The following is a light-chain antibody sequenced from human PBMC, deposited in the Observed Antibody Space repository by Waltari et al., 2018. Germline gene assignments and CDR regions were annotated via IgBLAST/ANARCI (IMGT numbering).Light chain of an antibody. J-gene: IGKJ1*01. CDR1: QSVSSN. Sequence: EIVMTQSPATLSVSPGERDTLSCRASQSVSSNLAWYQQKPVQAPRLLIYGSSTRATGIPASFSGSGSGTEFTLTISSLQSEYFAVYYCQQYNNWPKTFGQGTKVEIK. V-gene: IGKV3-15*01. CDR3: QQYNNWPKT. CDR2: GSS.